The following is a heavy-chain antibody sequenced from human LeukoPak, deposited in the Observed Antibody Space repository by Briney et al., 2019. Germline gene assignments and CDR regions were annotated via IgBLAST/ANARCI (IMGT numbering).Heavy chain of an antibody. V-gene: IGHV4-31*03. Sequence: PSETLSLTCTVSGGSISSGGYYWSWIRQHPGKGLEWIGYIYYSGSTYYNPSLKSRVTISVDTSKNQFSLKLSSVTAADTAVYYCARVSYDFWSGYFKGHFYFDYWGQGTLVTVSS. D-gene: IGHD3-3*01. CDR1: GGSISSGGYY. CDR2: IYYSGST. CDR3: ARVSYDFWSGYFKGHFYFDY. J-gene: IGHJ4*02.